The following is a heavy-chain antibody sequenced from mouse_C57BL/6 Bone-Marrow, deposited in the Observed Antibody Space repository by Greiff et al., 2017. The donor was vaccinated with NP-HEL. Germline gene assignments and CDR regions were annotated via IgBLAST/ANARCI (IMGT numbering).Heavy chain of an antibody. J-gene: IGHJ4*01. Sequence: EVQLVESGGGLVQPGGSLKLSCAASGFTFSDYGMAWVRQAPRKGPEWVAFISNLAYSIYYADTVTGRFTISRENAKNTLYLEMSSLRSEDTAMYYCARQGGLTGKRYYAMDYWGQGTSVTVSS. CDR3: ARQGGLTGKRYYAMDY. D-gene: IGHD4-1*01. CDR2: ISNLAYSI. V-gene: IGHV5-15*01. CDR1: GFTFSDYG.